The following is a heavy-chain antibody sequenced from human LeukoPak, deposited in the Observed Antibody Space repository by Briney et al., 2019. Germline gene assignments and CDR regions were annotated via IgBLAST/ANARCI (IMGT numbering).Heavy chain of an antibody. V-gene: IGHV3-7*01. CDR1: GFTFSSYW. CDR2: IKQDGSEK. J-gene: IGHJ4*02. CDR3: AIEDSSGYYYFDY. Sequence: GGSLRLSCAASGFTFSSYWMSWVRQAPGKGLEWVANIKQDGSEKYYVDSVKGRFTISRDNAKNSLYLQMNSLRAEDTAVYYCAIEDSSGYYYFDYWGQGTLVTVSS. D-gene: IGHD3-22*01.